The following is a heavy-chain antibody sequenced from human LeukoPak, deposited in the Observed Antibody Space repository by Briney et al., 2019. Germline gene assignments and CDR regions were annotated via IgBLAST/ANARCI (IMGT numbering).Heavy chain of an antibody. Sequence: SETLSLTCTVSGGSISGYYWSWIRQPPGKGLKWIGRIYTSGSTNYNPSLKSRVTMSVDTSQNQFSLKLSSVTAADTAVYYCVRDRGSYPYYFDYWGQGTLVTVSS. CDR1: GGSISGYY. V-gene: IGHV4-4*07. CDR2: IYTSGST. CDR3: VRDRGSYPYYFDY. D-gene: IGHD1-26*01. J-gene: IGHJ4*02.